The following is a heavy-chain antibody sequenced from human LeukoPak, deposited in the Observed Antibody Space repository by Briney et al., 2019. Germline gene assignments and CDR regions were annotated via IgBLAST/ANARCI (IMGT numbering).Heavy chain of an antibody. CDR2: IKQDGSEK. V-gene: IGHV3-7*01. Sequence: GGSLRLSCAASGFTFSSYWRSWVRQAPGKGLEWVANIKQDGSEKYYVDSVKGRFTISRDNAKNSLYLQMNSLRAEDTAVYYCARDVQWFGTSYGMDVWGQGTTVTVSS. D-gene: IGHD3-10*01. J-gene: IGHJ6*02. CDR3: ARDVQWFGTSYGMDV. CDR1: GFTFSSYW.